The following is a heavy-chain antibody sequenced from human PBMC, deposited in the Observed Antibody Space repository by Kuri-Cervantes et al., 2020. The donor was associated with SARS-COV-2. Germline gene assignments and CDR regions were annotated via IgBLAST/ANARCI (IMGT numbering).Heavy chain of an antibody. Sequence: GGSLRLSCAASGLTVSSNYMSWVRQAPEKGLEWVSVIYSGGSTYYADSVKGRFTISRDNSKNTLYLQMNSLRAQDTAVYYCAREAYNYYYDSSGYLLGGAFDIWGQGTMVTVSS. CDR3: AREAYNYYYDSSGYLLGGAFDI. CDR2: IYSGGST. J-gene: IGHJ3*02. CDR1: GLTVSSNY. V-gene: IGHV3-53*01. D-gene: IGHD3-22*01.